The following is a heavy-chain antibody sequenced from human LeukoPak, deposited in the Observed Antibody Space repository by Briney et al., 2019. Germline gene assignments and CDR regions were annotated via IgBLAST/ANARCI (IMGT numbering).Heavy chain of an antibody. J-gene: IGHJ5*02. D-gene: IGHD6-6*01. V-gene: IGHV1-69*13. CDR3: ARNPIGQLVGKELVQNWFDP. CDR2: IIPIFGTA. CDR1: GGTFSSYA. Sequence: SVKVSCKASGGTFSSYAISWVRQAPGQGLEWMGGIIPIFGTANYAQKFQGRVTITADESTSTAYMELSSLRSEDTAVYYCARNPIGQLVGKELVQNWFDPWGQGTLVTVSS.